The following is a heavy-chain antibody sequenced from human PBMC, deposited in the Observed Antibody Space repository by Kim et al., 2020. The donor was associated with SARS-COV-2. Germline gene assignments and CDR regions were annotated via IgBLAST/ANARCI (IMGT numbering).Heavy chain of an antibody. J-gene: IGHJ6*01. Sequence: SETLSLTCAVYGGSFSGYYWSWIRQPPGKGLEWIGEINHSGSTNYNPSLKSRVTISVDTSKNQFSLKLSSVTAADTAVYYCARTDRRYCISTSCSGYYY. CDR1: GGSFSGYY. CDR3: ARTDRRYCISTSCSGYYY. D-gene: IGHD2-2*01. V-gene: IGHV4-34*01. CDR2: INHSGST.